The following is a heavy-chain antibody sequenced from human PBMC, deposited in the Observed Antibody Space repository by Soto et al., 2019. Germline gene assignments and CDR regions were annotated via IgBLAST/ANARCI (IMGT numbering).Heavy chain of an antibody. V-gene: IGHV4-30-4*01. CDR1: GGSISTVDYW. CDR3: ARGPSGDKVDS. CDR2: IYDGGRT. D-gene: IGHD7-27*01. Sequence: QVQLQESGPGLVKPSQTLSLTCTVSGGSISTVDYWWSWIRQSPDMGLEWIGHIYDGGRTYNNPSLESRVTMSVDTSNSQLYLTLSSVSAADTAVYYCARGPSGDKVDSWGQGTLVTVSS. J-gene: IGHJ4*02.